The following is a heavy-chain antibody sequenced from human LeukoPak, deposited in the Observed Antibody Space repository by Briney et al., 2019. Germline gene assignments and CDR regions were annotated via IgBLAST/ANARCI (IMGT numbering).Heavy chain of an antibody. D-gene: IGHD1-20*01. CDR1: GGSFSGYY. V-gene: IGHV4-34*01. Sequence: SETLSLTCAVYGGSFSGYYWSWIRQPPGKGLEWIGEINHSGSTNYNPSLKSRFTISVYTSKNQFSLKLSSVTAADTAVYYCARGFGVTGYWGQGTLVTVSS. CDR3: ARGFGVTGY. CDR2: INHSGST. J-gene: IGHJ4*02.